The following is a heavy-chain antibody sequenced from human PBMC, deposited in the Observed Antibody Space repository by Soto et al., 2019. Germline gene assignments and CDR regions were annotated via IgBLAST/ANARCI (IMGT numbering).Heavy chain of an antibody. J-gene: IGHJ2*01. CDR1: GYSFTSYW. Sequence: EVQLVQSGAEVKKPGESLRISCKGSGYSFTSYWISWVRQMPGKGLEWMGRIDPSDSYTNYSPSFQGHVTISADKSISTAYLQWSSLKASDTAMYYCARLWKGSYGATYWYFDLWGRGTLVTVSS. D-gene: IGHD5-18*01. CDR3: ARLWKGSYGATYWYFDL. V-gene: IGHV5-10-1*03. CDR2: IDPSDSYT.